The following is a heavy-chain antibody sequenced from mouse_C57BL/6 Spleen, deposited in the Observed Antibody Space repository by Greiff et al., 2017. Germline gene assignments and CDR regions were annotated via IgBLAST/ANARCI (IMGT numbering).Heavy chain of an antibody. J-gene: IGHJ2*01. CDR3: ARSYYGSSYSYYFDY. CDR2: LDPSDSET. Sequence: VQLQQPGAELVRPGYSVKLSCKASGFTFTSYWMDWVKQRPIPGLELIGNLDPSDSETHYYQKFKDKATLIGDKSSSAAYMQLSSLTSEDSAVYYSARSYYGSSYSYYFDYWGQGTTLTVSS. D-gene: IGHD1-1*01. CDR1: GFTFTSYW. V-gene: IGHV1-52*01.